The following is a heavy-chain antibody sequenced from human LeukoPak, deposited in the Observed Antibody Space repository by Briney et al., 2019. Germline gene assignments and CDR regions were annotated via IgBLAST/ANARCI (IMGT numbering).Heavy chain of an antibody. CDR1: GGSFSGYY. CDR2: VNHRRST. J-gene: IGHJ5*02. CDR3: AISSGLNWFDP. Sequence: SETLSLTCAVCGGSFSGYYWSWIRQPPGKGLEWIGEVNHRRSTNYNPSLKSRATTSVDTSKNQFSLKLSSVTAADTAVYYCAISSGLNWFDPWGQGTLVTASS. D-gene: IGHD3/OR15-3a*01. V-gene: IGHV4-34*01.